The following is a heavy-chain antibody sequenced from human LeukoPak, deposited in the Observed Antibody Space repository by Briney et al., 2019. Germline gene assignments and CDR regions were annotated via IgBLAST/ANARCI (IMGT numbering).Heavy chain of an antibody. J-gene: IGHJ3*02. D-gene: IGHD5-18*01. CDR3: ARSLYRYGADASDI. V-gene: IGHV4-39*01. CDR1: AGSISSSTYS. CDR2: IYYSGST. Sequence: SETLSLTCTVSAGSISSSTYSWGWIRQPPGKGLEWIGSIYYSGSTYYNPSLKSRVTISVDTSKNQFSLKLSSVTAADTAVYYCARSLYRYGADASDIWGRGTMVTVSS.